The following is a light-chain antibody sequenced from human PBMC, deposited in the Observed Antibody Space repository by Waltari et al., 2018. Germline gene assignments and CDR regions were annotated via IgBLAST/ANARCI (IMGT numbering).Light chain of an antibody. V-gene: IGKV3-15*01. CDR3: QEYNNWPPGT. Sequence: EIVMTQSPATLSVFPGEIATLSCRASQSVGNKLAWYQQRPGPDPSLLIFSASTRATGVPDRFSGSGSGTEFTLTVSTLQAEDFATYFCQEYNNWPPGTFGRGTKVEI. CDR2: SAS. CDR1: QSVGNK. J-gene: IGKJ2*01.